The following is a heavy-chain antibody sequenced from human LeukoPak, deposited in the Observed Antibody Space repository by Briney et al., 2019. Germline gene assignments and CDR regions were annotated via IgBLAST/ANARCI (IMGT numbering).Heavy chain of an antibody. D-gene: IGHD5-24*01. Sequence: GRSLRLSCEASGFSFRDYWMTWVRQAPGKGLEWVANIKQDGSKKSYVDSVKGRFTISRDNAKNSLYLQMNSLRAEDTAIYYCTRVGYIDEGIDYWGQGTLVTVSS. J-gene: IGHJ4*02. CDR1: GFSFRDYW. V-gene: IGHV3-7*04. CDR3: TRVGYIDEGIDY. CDR2: IKQDGSKK.